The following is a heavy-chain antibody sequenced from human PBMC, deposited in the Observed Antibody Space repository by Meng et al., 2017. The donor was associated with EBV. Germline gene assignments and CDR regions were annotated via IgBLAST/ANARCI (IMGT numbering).Heavy chain of an antibody. CDR2: IYWDDDK. D-gene: IGHD1-26*01. Sequence: QIPLKESGPTLVKPPQTLTLTCTFSRFSLSTSGVGVGWIRQPPGKALEWLALIYWDDDKRYSPSLKSRLTITKDTSKNQVVLTMTNMDPVDTATYYCAHSRVGATEFDYWGQGTLVTVSS. CDR3: AHSRVGATEFDY. CDR1: RFSLSTSGVG. V-gene: IGHV2-5*02. J-gene: IGHJ4*02.